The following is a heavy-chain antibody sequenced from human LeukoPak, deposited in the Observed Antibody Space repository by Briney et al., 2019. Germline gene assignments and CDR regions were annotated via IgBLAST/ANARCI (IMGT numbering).Heavy chain of an antibody. D-gene: IGHD3-10*01. J-gene: IGHJ3*02. V-gene: IGHV4-61*02. CDR2: IYTSGST. CDR1: GGSISSGGYY. CDR3: ARDPITYYYGSGSPPLSFDI. Sequence: SETLSLTCTVSGGSISSGGYYWSWIRQPAGKGLEWIGRIYTSGSTNYNPSLKSRVTMSVDTSKNQFSLKLSSVTAADTAVYYCARDPITYYYGSGSPPLSFDIWGQGTMVTVSS.